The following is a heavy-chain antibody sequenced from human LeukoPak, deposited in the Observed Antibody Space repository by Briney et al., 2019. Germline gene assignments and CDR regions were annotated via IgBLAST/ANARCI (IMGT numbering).Heavy chain of an antibody. CDR2: IYYSGST. V-gene: IGHV4-31*03. Sequence: SQTLSLTCTVSGGSISSGGYYWSWIRQHPGKGLEWIGYIYYSGSTYYNPSLKSRVSISMDASKNQFSLKLSSVTAADTAVYYCAREGYYDSSGYFHFFDYWGQGTLVTVSS. CDR3: AREGYYDSSGYFHFFDY. J-gene: IGHJ4*02. CDR1: GGSISSGGYY. D-gene: IGHD3-22*01.